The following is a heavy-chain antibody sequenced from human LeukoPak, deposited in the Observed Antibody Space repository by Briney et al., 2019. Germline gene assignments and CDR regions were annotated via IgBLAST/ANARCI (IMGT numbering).Heavy chain of an antibody. CDR1: GYTFTSYD. Sequence: GASVKVSCKASGYTFTSYDINWVRQATGQGLEWMGWMNPNSGNTGYAQKFQGRVTITRNTSISTAYMELSSLRSEDTAVYYCASRAYYYDSSGYGDPYFDYWGQGTLVTVSS. CDR2: MNPNSGNT. CDR3: ASRAYYYDSSGYGDPYFDY. J-gene: IGHJ4*02. D-gene: IGHD3-22*01. V-gene: IGHV1-8*03.